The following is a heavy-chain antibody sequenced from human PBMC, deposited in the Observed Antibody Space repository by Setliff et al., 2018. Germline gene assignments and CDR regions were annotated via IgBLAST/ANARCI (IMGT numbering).Heavy chain of an antibody. Sequence: AASVKVSCKASGYTFTNFGISWVREAPGQGLEWMGWISASNGKTNYAQKFQGRVTMTTDTSTSTAYMDLRSLRSDDTAVYYCARNIMIFGVLNTAEYFQHWGQGTLVTVSS. J-gene: IGHJ1*01. CDR1: GYTFTNFG. V-gene: IGHV1-18*01. D-gene: IGHD3-3*01. CDR2: ISASNGKT. CDR3: ARNIMIFGVLNTAEYFQH.